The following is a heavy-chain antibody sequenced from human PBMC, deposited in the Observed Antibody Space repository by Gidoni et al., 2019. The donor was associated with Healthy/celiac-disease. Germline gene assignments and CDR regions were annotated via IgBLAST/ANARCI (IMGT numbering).Heavy chain of an antibody. CDR2: ISYDGSNK. V-gene: IGHV3-30*03. CDR1: GFTFSSYG. CDR3: ARVVERASRYSGSPGYYYYGMDV. Sequence: QVQLVESGGGVVQPGRSLRPSCAASGFTFSSYGMHWAHQAPGKGLEWVAVISYDGSNKYYADSVKGRFTISRDNSKNTLYLQMNSLRAEDTAVYYCARVVERASRYSGSPGYYYYGMDVWGQGTTVTVSS. J-gene: IGHJ6*02. D-gene: IGHD1-26*01.